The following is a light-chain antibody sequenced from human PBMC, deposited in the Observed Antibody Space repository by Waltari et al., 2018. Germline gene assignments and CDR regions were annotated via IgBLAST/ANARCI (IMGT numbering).Light chain of an antibody. CDR3: SSYGGRNNLI. CDR2: EVS. CDR1: SSDIGGYNF. J-gene: IGLJ2*01. V-gene: IGLV2-8*01. Sequence: QSALTQPPSASGSPGQSVTISCTGTSSDIGGYNFVSWYQQHPGKAPKLMIYEVSKRPSGVPDRFSGSKSGYTASLTVSGLQAEDEAEYYCSSYGGRNNLIFGGGTKLTVL.